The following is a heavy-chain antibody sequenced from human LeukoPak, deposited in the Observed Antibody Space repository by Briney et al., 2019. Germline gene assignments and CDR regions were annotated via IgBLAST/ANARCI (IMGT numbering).Heavy chain of an antibody. V-gene: IGHV4-61*02. Sequence: SETLSLTCTVSGGSISSGSYYWSWIRQPAGKGLEWIGRIYTSGSTNYNPSLKSRVTISVDTSKNQFSLKLSSVTAADTAVYYCAGIVGATGSYYYYYMDVWGKGTTVTISS. D-gene: IGHD1-26*01. J-gene: IGHJ6*03. CDR1: GGSISSGSYY. CDR2: IYTSGST. CDR3: AGIVGATGSYYYYYMDV.